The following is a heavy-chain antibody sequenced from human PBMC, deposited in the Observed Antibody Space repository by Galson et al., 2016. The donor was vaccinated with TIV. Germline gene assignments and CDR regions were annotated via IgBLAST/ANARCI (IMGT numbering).Heavy chain of an antibody. CDR1: GGTFSSYV. D-gene: IGHD5-18*01. V-gene: IGHV1-69*13. CDR2: IIPLFRTT. J-gene: IGHJ6*02. CDR3: ASDRNTAFDTYHQYYGMDV. Sequence: SVKVSCKASGGTFSSYVFNWVRLAPGQELEWMGGIIPLFRTTNYAPKFQGRVTITADESTNTAYMELNSLKYGDTAVYHCASDRNTAFDTYHQYYGMDVWGQGTTVTVSS.